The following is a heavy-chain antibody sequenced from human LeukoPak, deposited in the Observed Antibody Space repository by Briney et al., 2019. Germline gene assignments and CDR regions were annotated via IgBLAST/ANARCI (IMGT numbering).Heavy chain of an antibody. V-gene: IGHV1-8*02. CDR2: MKPDSGNT. Sequence: GASVKVSCKASGYTFSSYDINWVRQAAGQGLEWMGWMKPDSGNTGYAPKFQGRVTMTRSTSISTAYMELSSLRSEDTAVYYCARGAWPAVIPTRWFDPWGQGTLVTVSS. D-gene: IGHD2-2*01. CDR3: ARGAWPAVIPTRWFDP. J-gene: IGHJ5*02. CDR1: GYTFSSYD.